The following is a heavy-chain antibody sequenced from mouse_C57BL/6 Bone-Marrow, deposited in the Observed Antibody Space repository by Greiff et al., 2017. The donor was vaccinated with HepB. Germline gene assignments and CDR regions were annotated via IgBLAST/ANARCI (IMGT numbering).Heavy chain of an antibody. Sequence: EVKLMESGGGLVQPGGSLKLSCAASGFTFSDYYMYWVRQTPEKRLEWVAYISNGGGSTYYPDTVKGRFTISRDNAKNTLYLQMSRRKSGETAMEEGETHKTGKGEGEGGGTGTTVTVSS. V-gene: IGHV5-12*01. D-gene: IGHD4-1*01. J-gene: IGHJ1*03. CDR2: ISNGGGST. CDR3: ETHKTGKGEGEG. CDR1: GFTFSDYY.